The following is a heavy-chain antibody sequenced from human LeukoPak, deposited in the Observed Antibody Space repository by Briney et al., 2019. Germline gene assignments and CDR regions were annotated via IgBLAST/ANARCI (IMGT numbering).Heavy chain of an antibody. D-gene: IGHD5-18*01. Sequence: GESLKISCKAFGYSFTSYWIGWVRQRPGKGLEWMGIIDPSDSETRYTPSFQGQVTISVDKSLTTADLQWNSLKASDTAMYYCARQTAMGRSGDYWGQGTLVTVSS. J-gene: IGHJ4*02. CDR2: IDPSDSET. V-gene: IGHV5-51*01. CDR1: GYSFTSYW. CDR3: ARQTAMGRSGDY.